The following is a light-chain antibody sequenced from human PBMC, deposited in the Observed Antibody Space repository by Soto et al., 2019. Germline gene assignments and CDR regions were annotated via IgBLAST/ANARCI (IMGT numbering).Light chain of an antibody. CDR3: QQYGSSPFT. CDR1: QSVSSSY. Sequence: ENVLTQSPGTLSLSPGERATLSCRASQSVSSSYLAWYQQKPGQAPRLLIYGASSRATGIPDRFSGSGSGTDFTLIISRLEPEDFVVYYCQQYGSSPFTFGPGTKVDIK. CDR2: GAS. J-gene: IGKJ3*01. V-gene: IGKV3-20*01.